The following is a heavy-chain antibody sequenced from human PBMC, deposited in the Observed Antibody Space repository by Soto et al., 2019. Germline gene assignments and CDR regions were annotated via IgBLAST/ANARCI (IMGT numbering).Heavy chain of an antibody. D-gene: IGHD6-19*01. Sequence: SETLSLTCTVSGGSVSSGSYYWSWIRQPPGKGLEWIGYIYYSGSTNYNPSLKSRVTISVDTSKNQFSLKLSSVTAADTAVYYCARVGLSSGWFFDFDCWGQGTLVTVSS. CDR1: GGSVSSGSYY. J-gene: IGHJ4*02. V-gene: IGHV4-61*01. CDR2: IYYSGST. CDR3: ARVGLSSGWFFDFDC.